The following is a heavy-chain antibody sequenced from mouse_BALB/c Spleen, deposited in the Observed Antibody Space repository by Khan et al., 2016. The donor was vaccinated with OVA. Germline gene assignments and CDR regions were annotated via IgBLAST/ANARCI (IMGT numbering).Heavy chain of an antibody. V-gene: IGHV1S137*01. Sequence: VQLQESGAELVRPGVSVKISCKGSGYIFTDFTMHWVKQSHAMSLEWIGVISTYYGDADYNQKFKGKATMTVDKSSNTAYMDLARLTSEDSAIYYCTRGGGGDRFLYWGQGLWSLSLQ. J-gene: IGHJ3*01. CDR1: GYIFTDFT. CDR3: TRGGGGDRFLY. CDR2: ISTYYGDA.